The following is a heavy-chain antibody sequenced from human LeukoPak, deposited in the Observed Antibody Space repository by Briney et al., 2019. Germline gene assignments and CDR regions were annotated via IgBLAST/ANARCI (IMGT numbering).Heavy chain of an antibody. CDR3: AKDKFTVTGDY. Sequence: GGSLRLSCAASGFTFSSFAMSWVRQAPGKGLEWVSSLSGSGAGTNYADSVKGRFTISRDNSKNTLYLQMNSLRAEDTALYYCAKDKFTVTGDYWGQGTLVTVSS. CDR2: LSGSGAGT. D-gene: IGHD4-17*01. V-gene: IGHV3-23*01. CDR1: GFTFSSFA. J-gene: IGHJ4*02.